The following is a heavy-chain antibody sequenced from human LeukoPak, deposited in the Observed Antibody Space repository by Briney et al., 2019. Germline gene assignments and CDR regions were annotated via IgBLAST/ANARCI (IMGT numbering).Heavy chain of an antibody. J-gene: IGHJ4*02. V-gene: IGHV4-61*01. CDR3: ARSPDSLRHLEWLPRLYFDD. Sequence: SETLSLTCTVSGGSVSSGSFYWSWIRQAPGKGLEWVGYLYYSGRTNYNPSLKSRVSISVDTSKNQFSLRLSSVTAADTALYYCARSPDSLRHLEWLPRLYFDDWGQGTLVTVSS. CDR2: LYYSGRT. CDR1: GGSVSSGSFY. D-gene: IGHD3-3*01.